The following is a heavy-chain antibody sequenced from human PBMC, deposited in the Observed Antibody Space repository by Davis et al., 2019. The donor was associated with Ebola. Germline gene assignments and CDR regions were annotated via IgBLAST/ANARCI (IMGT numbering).Heavy chain of an antibody. CDR1: GYTFTSYG. CDR2: INPNSGGT. V-gene: IGHV1-2*04. J-gene: IGHJ6*02. CDR3: AREGGGALYYYYGMDV. Sequence: AASVKVSCKASGYTFTSYGISWVRQAPGQRLEWMGWINPNSGGTNYAQKFQGWVTMTRDTSISTAYMELSRLRSDDTAVYYCAREGGGALYYYYGMDVWGQGTTVTVSS.